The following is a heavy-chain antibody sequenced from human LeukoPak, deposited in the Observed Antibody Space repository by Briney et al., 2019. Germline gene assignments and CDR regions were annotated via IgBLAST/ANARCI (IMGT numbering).Heavy chain of an antibody. CDR2: ITGSGGST. J-gene: IGHJ6*03. CDR1: GFTFSSYA. V-gene: IGHV3-23*01. CDR3: ARGGSGWSYYYYYMDV. D-gene: IGHD6-19*01. Sequence: GGSLRLSCAASGFTFSSYAMSWVRQAPGKGLEWVSAITGSGGSTYYADSVKGRFTISRDNSKNSLYLQMNSLRAEDTAVYYCARGGSGWSYYYYYMDVWGKGTTVTVS.